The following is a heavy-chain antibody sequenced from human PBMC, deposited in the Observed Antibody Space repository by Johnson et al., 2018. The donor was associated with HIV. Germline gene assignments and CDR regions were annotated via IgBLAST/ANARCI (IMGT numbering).Heavy chain of an antibody. D-gene: IGHD7-27*01. CDR2: ISFDGSNE. Sequence: QVQLVESGGGLVQSGGSLRLSCAASGFTLSRYWMSWVRQAPGTGLEWVAVISFDGSNEYYTDSVKGRLTISRDNAKHSLHLQMNSLRAEDTALYFCARDPTTQDSRLTGDFGAFDIWGQGTMVTVSS. CDR1: GFTLSRYW. J-gene: IGHJ3*02. V-gene: IGHV3-30*03. CDR3: ARDPTTQDSRLTGDFGAFDI.